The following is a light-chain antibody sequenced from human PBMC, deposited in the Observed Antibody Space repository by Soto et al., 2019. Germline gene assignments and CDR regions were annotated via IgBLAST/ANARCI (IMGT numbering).Light chain of an antibody. J-gene: IGLJ3*02. CDR3: QSYDSSLSGSWV. Sequence: QSVLTQPPSVSGAPGQRVTISCTGSSSNIGAGYDVHWYQQLPGTAPKLLIYANSNRPSGVPDRFSGSKSGTSASLAITGLQAEDEAEYYCQSYDSSLSGSWVFGGGTQLTVL. CDR1: SSNIGAGYD. V-gene: IGLV1-40*01. CDR2: ANS.